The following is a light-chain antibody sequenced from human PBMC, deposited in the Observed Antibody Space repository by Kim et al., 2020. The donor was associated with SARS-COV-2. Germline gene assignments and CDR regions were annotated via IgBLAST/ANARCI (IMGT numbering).Light chain of an antibody. Sequence: DIQMTQSPSTLSASVGDRVTITCRTTQSISSHLNWYQQKPGRAPKLLISAASTLQGGVPSRFSGSGSETDFTLTISSLQPEDFATYFCQQSFITPFTFGPGTKVDIK. J-gene: IGKJ3*01. CDR2: AAS. V-gene: IGKV1-39*01. CDR1: QSISSH. CDR3: QQSFITPFT.